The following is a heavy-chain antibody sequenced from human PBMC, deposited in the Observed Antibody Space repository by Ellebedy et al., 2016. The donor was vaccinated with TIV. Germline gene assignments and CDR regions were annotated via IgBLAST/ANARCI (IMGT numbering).Heavy chain of an antibody. CDR1: GSTSSRYY. J-gene: IGHJ4*02. D-gene: IGHD5-12*01. Sequence: ESLKISXAASGSTSSRYYMSWVRQAPGKGLEWVANIDRDGSEKNYVDSVRGRFTISRDNAKTSLFLQMNSLRAEDTALYYCVAGAGWLPDFWGQGTLVAVSS. V-gene: IGHV3-7*01. CDR3: VAGAGWLPDF. CDR2: IDRDGSEK.